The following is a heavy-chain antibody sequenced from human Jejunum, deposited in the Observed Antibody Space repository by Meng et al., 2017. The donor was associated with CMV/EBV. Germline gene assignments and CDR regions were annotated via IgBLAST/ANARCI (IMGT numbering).Heavy chain of an antibody. V-gene: IGHV4-39*07. J-gene: IGHJ6*02. CDR2: IYYGGST. Sequence: SPTYYGGWIRPPPGRGREWIASIYYGGSTYYSPSLKSRVTISVDTSKNQFSLSLSSVTAADTAVYYCARDRVHFSDDYYYYGMDVWGLGTTVTVSS. D-gene: IGHD1-1*01. CDR3: ARDRVHFSDDYYYYGMDV. CDR1: SPTYY.